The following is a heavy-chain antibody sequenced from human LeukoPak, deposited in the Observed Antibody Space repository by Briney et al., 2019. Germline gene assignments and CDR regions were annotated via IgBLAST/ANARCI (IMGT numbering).Heavy chain of an antibody. Sequence: GGSLRLSCAASGVTFRSYGMHWVRQAPGKGLEWVALISSDGNDKLYGDSVRGRFTIPRDDSKSTLYLQMNSLRGEDTAVYYCTTKVTRGNSGDDYDDWGQGTLVTVSS. D-gene: IGHD5-12*01. CDR1: GVTFRSYG. J-gene: IGHJ4*02. V-gene: IGHV3-30*03. CDR3: TTKVTRGNSGDDYDD. CDR2: ISSDGNDK.